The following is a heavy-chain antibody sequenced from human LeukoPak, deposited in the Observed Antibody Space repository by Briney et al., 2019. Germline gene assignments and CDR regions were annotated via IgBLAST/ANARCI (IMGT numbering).Heavy chain of an antibody. J-gene: IGHJ4*02. CDR3: ARVLGGLAFRTFDY. CDR1: GYTFTRHY. Sequence: ASVKVSCKASGYTFTRHYMHWVRQAPGQGLEWMGIINPSGGSTIYAQKSQGRVTMTRDTSTSTVYMELSSLGSEDTAVYYCARVLGGLAFRTFDYWGQGTPVTVSS. D-gene: IGHD3-16*01. CDR2: INPSGGST. V-gene: IGHV1-46*01.